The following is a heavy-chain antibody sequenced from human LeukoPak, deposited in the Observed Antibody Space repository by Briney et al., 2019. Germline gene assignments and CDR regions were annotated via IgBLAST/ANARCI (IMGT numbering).Heavy chain of an antibody. J-gene: IGHJ5*02. Sequence: SETLSLTCTVSGGSISSGGYYWSWIRQPPGKGLEWIGEINHSGSTNYNPSLKSRVTISVDTSKNQFSLKLSSVTAADTAVYYCASGRITIFGVPTSWFDPWGQGTLVTVSS. CDR1: GGSISSGGYY. CDR2: INHSGST. V-gene: IGHV4-39*07. CDR3: ASGRITIFGVPTSWFDP. D-gene: IGHD3-3*01.